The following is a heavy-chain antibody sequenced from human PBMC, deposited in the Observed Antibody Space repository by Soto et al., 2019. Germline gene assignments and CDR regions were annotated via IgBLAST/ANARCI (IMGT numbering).Heavy chain of an antibody. CDR3: AKDGLGAYSYGSYYFDY. Sequence: EVQLLESGGGLVQPGGYLRLSCVASGFTFSSYAMSWVRQAPGKGLAWVSTISGSGGSTYYADSVKGRFTISRDNSKNTLYLQMNSLRAEDTAVYYCAKDGLGAYSYGSYYFDYWGQGTLVTVSS. CDR2: ISGSGGST. V-gene: IGHV3-23*01. D-gene: IGHD5-18*01. J-gene: IGHJ4*02. CDR1: GFTFSSYA.